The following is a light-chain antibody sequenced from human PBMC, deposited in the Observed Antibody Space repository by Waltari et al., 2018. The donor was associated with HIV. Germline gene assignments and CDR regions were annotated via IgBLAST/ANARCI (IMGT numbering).Light chain of an antibody. CDR3: CSYAGSSTLYV. J-gene: IGLJ1*01. CDR2: EGS. Sequence: QSALTQPASVSGSPGQSITISCTGTSSDVGSYNLVSWYQQHPGKAPKLMIYEGSKRPSVVSNRFSCSKSGNTASLTISGLQAEDEADYYCCSYAGSSTLYVFGTGTKVTVL. CDR1: SSDVGSYNL. V-gene: IGLV2-23*01.